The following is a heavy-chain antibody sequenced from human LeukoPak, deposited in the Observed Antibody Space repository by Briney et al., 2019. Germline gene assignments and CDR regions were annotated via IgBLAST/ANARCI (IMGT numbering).Heavy chain of an antibody. V-gene: IGHV3-21*01. D-gene: IGHD1-26*01. Sequence: GGSLRLSCAASGFTFSSYSMNWVRQAPGKGLEWVSSISSSSSYIYYADSVKGRFTISRDNAKNSLYLQMNSLRAEDTAVYYCARDLSGSYPIDYXXQXTLVTVSS. J-gene: IGHJ4*02. CDR2: ISSSSSYI. CDR1: GFTFSSYS. CDR3: ARDLSGSYPIDY.